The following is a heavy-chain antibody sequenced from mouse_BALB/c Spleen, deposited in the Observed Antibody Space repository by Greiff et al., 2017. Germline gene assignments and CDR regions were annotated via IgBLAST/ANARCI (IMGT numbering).Heavy chain of an antibody. CDR1: GFSLTSYG. V-gene: IGHV2-4-1*01. J-gene: IGHJ1*01. D-gene: IGHD2-4*01. CDR3: ARNWGYDYDGDWYFDV. CDR2: IWSGGST. Sequence: VQGVESGPGLVQPSQSLSITCTVSGFSLTSYGVHWVRQSPGKGLEWLGVIWSGGSTDYNAAFISRLSISKDNSKSQVFFKMNSLQADDTAIYYCARNWGYDYDGDWYFDVWGAGTTVTVSS.